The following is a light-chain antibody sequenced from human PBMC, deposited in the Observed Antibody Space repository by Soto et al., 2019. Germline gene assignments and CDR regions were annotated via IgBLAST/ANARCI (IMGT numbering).Light chain of an antibody. CDR1: QGIKND. Sequence: AIQMTQSPSSLSASVGDRVTITCRASQGIKNDLGWYQQKPGEAPKLLIYAASSLQSGVPSRFSGSGSGTDFTLTISSLQPEDFATYYCLQDYNYPWTFGQGTKVEIK. V-gene: IGKV1-6*01. CDR2: AAS. CDR3: LQDYNYPWT. J-gene: IGKJ1*01.